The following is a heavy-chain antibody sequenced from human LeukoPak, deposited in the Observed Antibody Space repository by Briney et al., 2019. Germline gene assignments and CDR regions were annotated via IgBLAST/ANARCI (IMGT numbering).Heavy chain of an antibody. CDR1: GGTFSSYA. J-gene: IGHJ5*02. Sequence: ASVKVSCKASGGTFSSYAISWVRQAPGQGLEWMGGIIPIFGTANYAQKLQGRVTMTTDTSTSTAYMELRSLRSDDTAVYYCARVEEAVAGFPNWFDPWGQGTLVTVSS. V-gene: IGHV1-69*05. D-gene: IGHD6-19*01. CDR2: IIPIFGTA. CDR3: ARVEEAVAGFPNWFDP.